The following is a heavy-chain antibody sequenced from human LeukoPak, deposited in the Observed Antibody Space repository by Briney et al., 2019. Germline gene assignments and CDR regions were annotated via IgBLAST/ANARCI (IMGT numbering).Heavy chain of an antibody. J-gene: IGHJ6*03. CDR2: ISWDGGST. V-gene: IGHV3-43*01. CDR1: GFTFDDYT. CDR3: AKSVSYYYYMDV. D-gene: IGHD4-17*01. Sequence: GGSLRLSCAASGFTFDDYTMHWVRQAPGKGLEWVSLISWDGGSTYYADSVKGRFTISRDNSKNSLYLQMNSLRTEDTALYYCAKSVSYYYYMDVWGKGTTVTVSS.